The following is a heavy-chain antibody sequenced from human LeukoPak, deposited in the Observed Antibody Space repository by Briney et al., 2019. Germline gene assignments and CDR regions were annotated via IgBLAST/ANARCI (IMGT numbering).Heavy chain of an antibody. J-gene: IGHJ4*02. CDR3: TRDPEGIVPTETMDY. V-gene: IGHV3-7*01. Sequence: QEGSEKLYGGSVKGGFTISRDNAKNSLYLQMNGLRAEDTAVYYCTRDPEGIVPTETMDYWGQGTLVTVSS. D-gene: IGHD5-12*01. CDR2: QEGSEK.